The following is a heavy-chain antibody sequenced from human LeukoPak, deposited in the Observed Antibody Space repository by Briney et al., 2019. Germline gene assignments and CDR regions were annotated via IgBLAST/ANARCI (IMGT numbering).Heavy chain of an antibody. Sequence: SETLSLTCTVSGGSISSYYWSWIRRPPGKGLEWIGYIYYSGSTNYNPSLKSRVTISVDTSKNQFSLKLSSVTAADTAVYYCARGRGFYYGSGRTYFDYWGQGTLVTVSS. CDR1: GGSISSYY. D-gene: IGHD3-10*01. V-gene: IGHV4-59*01. J-gene: IGHJ4*02. CDR3: ARGRGFYYGSGRTYFDY. CDR2: IYYSGST.